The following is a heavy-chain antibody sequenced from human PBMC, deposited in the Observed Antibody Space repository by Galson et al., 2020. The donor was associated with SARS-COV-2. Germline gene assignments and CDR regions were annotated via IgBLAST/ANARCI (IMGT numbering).Heavy chain of an antibody. CDR3: ARASDQGYYLDY. Sequence: ASVKVSCKTSGYSFNDFFIHWVRQAPGRGLEWMGRVNPDTGGAIYAQDFQGRVTMSSDTSISAAYMDLTRLTSDDAAVYFCARASDQGYYLDYWGHGTLVCVSS. D-gene: IGHD2-15*01. CDR1: GYSFNDFF. J-gene: IGHJ4*01. V-gene: IGHV1-2*06. CDR2: VNPDTGGA.